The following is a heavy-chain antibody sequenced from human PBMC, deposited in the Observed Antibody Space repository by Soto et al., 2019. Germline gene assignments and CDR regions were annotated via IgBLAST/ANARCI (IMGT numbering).Heavy chain of an antibody. J-gene: IGHJ4*02. CDR3: AKDKTLSGWYAFDY. D-gene: IGHD6-19*01. V-gene: IGHV3-9*01. Sequence: EVQLVESGGGLVQPGRSLRLSCAASGFTFDDYAMHWVRQAPGKGLEWVSGISWNSGSIGYADSVKGRFTISRDNAKNSLYLQRNILRPEDTALYYCAKDKTLSGWYAFDYWGQGTLVTVSS. CDR1: GFTFDDYA. CDR2: ISWNSGSI.